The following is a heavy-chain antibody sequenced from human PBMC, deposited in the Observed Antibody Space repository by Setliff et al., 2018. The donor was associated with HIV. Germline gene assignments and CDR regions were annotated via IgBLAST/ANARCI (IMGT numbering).Heavy chain of an antibody. CDR1: GVSISSYY. CDR2: IFPGGAT. J-gene: IGHJ4*02. D-gene: IGHD5-12*01. V-gene: IGHV4-59*01. Sequence: SETMSLTCSVSGVSISSYYWSWIRHSPGKGLEWIGIIFPGGATNYNPSLTSRVTISADTSKNHLFLKLTSVTTADTAVYFCAKSSPSIGYITDCWGQGAQVTVSS. CDR3: AKSSPSIGYITDC.